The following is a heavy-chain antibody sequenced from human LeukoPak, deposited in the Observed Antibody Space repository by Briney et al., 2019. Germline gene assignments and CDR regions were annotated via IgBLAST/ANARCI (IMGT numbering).Heavy chain of an antibody. J-gene: IGHJ4*02. CDR2: IYYSGST. Sequence: SETLSLTCTVSGGSISGSSYYWGWIRQPPGKGLEWIGSIYYSGSTYYNPSLKSRVTISVDTSKNQFSLKLNSVTATDTAVYYCARAVLIAARPDFYDYWGQGTLVTVSS. D-gene: IGHD6-6*01. V-gene: IGHV4-39*02. CDR1: GGSISGSSYY. CDR3: ARAVLIAARPDFYDY.